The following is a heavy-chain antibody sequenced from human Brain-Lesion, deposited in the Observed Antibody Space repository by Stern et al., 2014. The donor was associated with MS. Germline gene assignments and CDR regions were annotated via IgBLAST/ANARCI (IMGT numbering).Heavy chain of an antibody. CDR2: INRDGSTT. V-gene: IGHV3-74*02. Sequence: EVQLVESGGGLVQPGGSLRLSCAASGFTFSNSWMHWVRQAPGKGLAWVSRINRDGSTTTYADPGTGQFTLSSDNAKHTLYLQMSSLRAEDTAVYYCTILSGPYDHWGQGTLVTVSS. D-gene: IGHD3-10*01. CDR1: GFTFSNSW. J-gene: IGHJ4*02. CDR3: TILSGPYDH.